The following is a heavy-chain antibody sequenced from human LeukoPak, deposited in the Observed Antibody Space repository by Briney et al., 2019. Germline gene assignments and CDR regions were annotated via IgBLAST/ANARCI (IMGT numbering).Heavy chain of an antibody. CDR1: GFTCSSYS. J-gene: IGHJ4*02. Sequence: GGSLRLSCAASGFTCSSYSKNWVRQAPGKGLEWVSYISSSSSTIYYADSVKGRFTISRDNAKNSLYLQMNSLRAEDTAVYYCARALQTGTTRLHYWGQGTLVTVSS. V-gene: IGHV3-48*01. D-gene: IGHD1-1*01. CDR3: ARALQTGTTRLHY. CDR2: ISSSSSTI.